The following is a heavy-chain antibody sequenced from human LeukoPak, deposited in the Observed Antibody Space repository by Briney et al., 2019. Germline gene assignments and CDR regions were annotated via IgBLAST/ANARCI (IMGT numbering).Heavy chain of an antibody. CDR3: ARSGIDFWSGYSQFDY. CDR2: IYYSGST. D-gene: IGHD3-3*01. V-gene: IGHV4-59*01. Sequence: PSETLSLTCTVSGGSISSYYWSWTRQPPGKGLEWIGYIYYSGSTNYNPSLKSRVTISVDTSKNQFSLKLSSVTAADTAVYYCARSGIDFWSGYSQFDYWGQGTLVTVSS. J-gene: IGHJ4*02. CDR1: GGSISSYY.